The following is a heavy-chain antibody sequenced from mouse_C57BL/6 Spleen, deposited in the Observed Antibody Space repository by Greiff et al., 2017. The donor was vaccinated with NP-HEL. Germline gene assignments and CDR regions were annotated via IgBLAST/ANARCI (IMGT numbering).Heavy chain of an antibody. Sequence: EVQLVESGGGLVKPGGSLKLSCAASGFTFSDYGMHWVRQAPEKGLEWVAYISSGSSTIYYADTVKGRFTISRDNAKNTLFLQMTSLRSEDTDMYYCAIYYGSSYDYAMDYWGQGTSVTVSS. J-gene: IGHJ4*01. CDR1: GFTFSDYG. V-gene: IGHV5-17*01. D-gene: IGHD1-1*01. CDR2: ISSGSSTI. CDR3: AIYYGSSYDYAMDY.